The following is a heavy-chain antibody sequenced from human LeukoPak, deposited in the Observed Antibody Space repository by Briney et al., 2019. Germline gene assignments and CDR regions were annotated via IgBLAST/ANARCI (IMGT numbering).Heavy chain of an antibody. CDR3: ARGYCSRTSCYLEYFYGMDV. Sequence: GSLRLSCATSGFTFSDHYMDWVRQAPGKGLEWVGRSRNKANSYTTEYAASVKGIFTISRDDSKNSLYLQMNSLKTEDTAVYYCARGYCSRTSCYLEYFYGMDVWGKGTTVTVSS. CDR1: GFTFSDHY. D-gene: IGHD2-2*01. V-gene: IGHV3-72*01. CDR2: SRNKANSYTT. J-gene: IGHJ6*04.